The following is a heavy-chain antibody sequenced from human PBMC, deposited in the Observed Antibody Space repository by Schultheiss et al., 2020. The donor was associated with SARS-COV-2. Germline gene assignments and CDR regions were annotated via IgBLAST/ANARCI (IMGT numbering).Heavy chain of an antibody. J-gene: IGHJ5*02. D-gene: IGHD3-16*02. CDR3: ARNYDYVWGSYRYTGISWFDP. V-gene: IGHV4-61*01. CDR1: GYSISSGYY. Sequence: SETLSLTCAVSGYSISSGYYWGWIRQPPGKGLEWIGYIYYSGSTNYNPSLKSRVTISVDTSKNQFSLKLSSVTAADTAVYYCARNYDYVWGSYRYTGISWFDPWGQGTLVTVSS. CDR2: IYYSGST.